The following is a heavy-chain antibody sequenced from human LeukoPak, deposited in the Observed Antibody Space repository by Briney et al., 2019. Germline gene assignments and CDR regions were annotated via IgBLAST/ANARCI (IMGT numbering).Heavy chain of an antibody. Sequence: ASVKVSCKASGYTFTGYYMHWVRQAPGQGLEWMGWINPNSGGTNYAQKFQGRVTMTRDTSISTAYMELSRLRSDDKAVYYCASNQPYYCSGGSCYSNYYYYYMDVWGKGTTVTVSS. CDR3: ASNQPYYCSGGSCYSNYYYYYMDV. J-gene: IGHJ6*03. CDR2: INPNSGGT. CDR1: GYTFTGYY. V-gene: IGHV1-2*02. D-gene: IGHD2-15*01.